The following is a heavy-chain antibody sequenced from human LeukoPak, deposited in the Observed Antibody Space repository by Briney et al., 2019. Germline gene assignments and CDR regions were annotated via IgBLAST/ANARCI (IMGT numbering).Heavy chain of an antibody. V-gene: IGHV1-2*04. CDR2: INPNSGGA. J-gene: IGHJ4*02. CDR1: GYTFTGYY. Sequence: ASVKVSCKASGYTFTGYYMHWVRQAPGQGLEWMGLINPNSGGANYAQKFQGWVTMTRDTSISTAYMELSRLRSDDTAVYYCARDSGGYYDILTGSYDYWGQGTLVTVSS. CDR3: ARDSGGYYDILTGSYDY. D-gene: IGHD3-9*01.